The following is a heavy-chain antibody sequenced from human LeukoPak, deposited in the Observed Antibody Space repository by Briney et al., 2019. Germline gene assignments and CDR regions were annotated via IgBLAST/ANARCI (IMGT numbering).Heavy chain of an antibody. Sequence: SETLSLTCSVSGGSISSSYWSWIRQSAGKGLEWIGYISHSGSTTYNPSLKSRLTISVDMSTNQFSLDLNSVTTADTAVYYCARAQYYGLSRGYTGGFSFMDVWGTGTTVSVSS. CDR3: ARAQYYGLSRGYTGGFSFMDV. D-gene: IGHD3-3*01. CDR1: GGSISSSY. J-gene: IGHJ6*03. CDR2: ISHSGST. V-gene: IGHV4-59*01.